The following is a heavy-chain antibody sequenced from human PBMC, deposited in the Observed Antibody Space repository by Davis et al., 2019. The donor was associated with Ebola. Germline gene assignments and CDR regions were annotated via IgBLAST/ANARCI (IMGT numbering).Heavy chain of an antibody. D-gene: IGHD2/OR15-2a*01. CDR2: ISTYNGNI. J-gene: IGHJ5*02. CDR1: GYTFTSYG. V-gene: IGHV1-18*01. Sequence: ASVKVSCKTSGYTFTSYGITWVRQAPGQGLEWMGWISTYNGNINYAQKFQGRVTMTTDTSTGTAYMELKRLGSDDTAVYYCARVKGCTSTTCFIGWFDPWGQGTRVTVS. CDR3: ARVKGCTSTTCFIGWFDP.